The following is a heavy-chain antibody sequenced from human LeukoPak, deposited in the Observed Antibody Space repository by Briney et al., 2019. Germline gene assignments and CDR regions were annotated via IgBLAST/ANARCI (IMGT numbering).Heavy chain of an antibody. Sequence: GGSLRLSCAASGFTFSSSWMDWVRQAPGKGLEWVANIKQDGSEKYYVDSVKGRFTISRDNAKNSLYLQMNSLRAEDTAVYYCARDKIVGATYFDYWGQGTLVTVSS. CDR2: IKQDGSEK. V-gene: IGHV3-7*01. J-gene: IGHJ4*02. CDR3: ARDKIVGATYFDY. D-gene: IGHD1-26*01. CDR1: GFTFSSSW.